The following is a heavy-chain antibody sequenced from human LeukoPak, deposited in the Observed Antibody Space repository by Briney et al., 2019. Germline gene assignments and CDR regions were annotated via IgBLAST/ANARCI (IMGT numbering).Heavy chain of an antibody. D-gene: IGHD1-7*01. V-gene: IGHV4-59*08. CDR2: IHYSGST. CDR3: ARTRTHFDY. Sequence: SETLSLTCTVSGGSISDYQWSWIRQSPGKGLEWIGYIHYSGSTNYNPSLKSGVTISVDTSKNQFSLKLSSVTAADTAVYYCARTRTHFDYWGQGTLVTVSS. J-gene: IGHJ4*02. CDR1: GGSISDYQ.